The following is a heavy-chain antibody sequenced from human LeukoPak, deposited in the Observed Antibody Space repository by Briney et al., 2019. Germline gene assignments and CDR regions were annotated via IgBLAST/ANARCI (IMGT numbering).Heavy chain of an antibody. Sequence: GGSLRLSCAASGFTFSNYGMHWVRQAPGKGLEWVSFIRYNEIDKYYADSVKGRFTVSRDNSKNTLYLHLDSLRPDDSAIYYCAKAPGLLAAGDVGSWGQGTLVIVSA. CDR1: GFTFSNYG. V-gene: IGHV3-30*02. J-gene: IGHJ4*02. CDR3: AKAPGLLAAGDVGS. CDR2: IRYNEIDK. D-gene: IGHD2-2*01.